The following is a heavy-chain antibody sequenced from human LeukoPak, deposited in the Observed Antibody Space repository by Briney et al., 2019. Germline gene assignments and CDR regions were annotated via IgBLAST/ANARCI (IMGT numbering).Heavy chain of an antibody. CDR2: IIPIFGTA. J-gene: IGHJ4*02. CDR1: GGTFSSYA. CDR3: ARGSPGIAVAGTVGFDY. V-gene: IGHV1-69*13. D-gene: IGHD6-19*01. Sequence: SVKVSCKASGGTFSSYAISWVRQAPGQGLEWMGGIIPIFGTANYAQKFQGRVTITADESTSTAYMGLSSLRSEDTAVYYCARGSPGIAVAGTVGFDYWGQGTLVTVSS.